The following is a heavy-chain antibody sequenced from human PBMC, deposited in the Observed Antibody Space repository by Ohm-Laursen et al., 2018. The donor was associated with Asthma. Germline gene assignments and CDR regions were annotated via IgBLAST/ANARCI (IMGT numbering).Heavy chain of an antibody. D-gene: IGHD1-26*01. V-gene: IGHV3-23*01. CDR3: ANRYSGTQLVY. CDR2: IGGSGYTT. CDR1: GFTFSSYA. J-gene: IGHJ4*02. Sequence: SLRLSCTAPGFTFSSYAMHWVRQAPGKGLEWVSGIGGSGYTTYYADSVKGRFTISRDNSKNTLYLQMNSLRAEDTAVYYCANRYSGTQLVYWGQGTLVTVSS.